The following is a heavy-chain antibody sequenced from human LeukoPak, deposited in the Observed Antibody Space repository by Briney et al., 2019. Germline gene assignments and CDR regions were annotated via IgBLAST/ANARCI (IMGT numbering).Heavy chain of an antibody. CDR2: IYYSGST. Sequence: SETLSLTCTVSGGSISSYYWSWIRQPPGKGLEWIGYIYYSGSTNYNPSLKSRVTISVDTSKNQFSLKLSSVTAADTAVYYCARGPYYYDYVWGSYRFPTGYYYYMDVWGKGTTVTVFS. J-gene: IGHJ6*03. CDR1: GGSISSYY. V-gene: IGHV4-59*12. D-gene: IGHD3-16*02. CDR3: ARGPYYYDYVWGSYRFPTGYYYYMDV.